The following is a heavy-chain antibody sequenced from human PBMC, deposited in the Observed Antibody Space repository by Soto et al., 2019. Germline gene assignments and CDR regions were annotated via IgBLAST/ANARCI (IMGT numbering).Heavy chain of an antibody. Sequence: GGSPRLSCAASGFTFSSYAMSWIRQAPGKGLEWVSAISGSGGSTYYADSVKGRFTISRDNSKNTLYLQMNSLRAEDTAVYYCAKDRIAAAGPGGNWFDPWGQGTLVTVSS. D-gene: IGHD6-13*01. J-gene: IGHJ5*02. CDR1: GFTFSSYA. CDR3: AKDRIAAAGPGGNWFDP. V-gene: IGHV3-23*01. CDR2: ISGSGGST.